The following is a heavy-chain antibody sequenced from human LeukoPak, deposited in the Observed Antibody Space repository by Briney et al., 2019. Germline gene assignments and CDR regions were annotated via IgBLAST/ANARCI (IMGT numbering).Heavy chain of an antibody. D-gene: IGHD6-13*01. Sequence: SVKVSCKASGGTFSSYAISWVRQAPGQGLEWMGGIIPIFGTANYAQKFQGRVTITADKPTSTAYMELSSLRSEDTAVYYCARDLGMVAAPHYYYYYYMDVWGKGTTVTVSS. CDR3: ARDLGMVAAPHYYYYYYMDV. CDR2: IIPIFGTA. CDR1: GGTFSSYA. V-gene: IGHV1-69*06. J-gene: IGHJ6*03.